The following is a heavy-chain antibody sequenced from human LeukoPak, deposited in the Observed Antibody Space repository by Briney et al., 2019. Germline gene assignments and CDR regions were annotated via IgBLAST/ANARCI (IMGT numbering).Heavy chain of an antibody. CDR2: KNPNSGNT. V-gene: IGHV1-8*01. CDR1: GYTFTSYD. CDR3: ARGTRSIAAAATRVYYFDY. Sequence: ASVKVSCKASGYTFTSYDINWVRQATGQGLEWMGWKNPNSGNTGYAQKFQGRVTMTRNTSISTAYMELSSLRSEDTAVYYCARGTRSIAAAATRVYYFDYWGQGTLVTVSS. J-gene: IGHJ4*02. D-gene: IGHD6-13*01.